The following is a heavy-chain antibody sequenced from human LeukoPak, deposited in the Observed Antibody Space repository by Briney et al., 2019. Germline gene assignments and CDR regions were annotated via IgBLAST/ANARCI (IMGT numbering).Heavy chain of an antibody. Sequence: SETLSLTCTVSGGSISSYYWSWIRQPPGKGLEWIGYIYYSGSTNYNPSLKSRVTISVDTSKNQFSLKLSSVTAADTAVYYCARSPSYDFWSGYLDSYYYYYMDVWGKGTTVTVSS. D-gene: IGHD3-3*01. CDR1: GGSISSYY. J-gene: IGHJ6*03. CDR3: ARSPSYDFWSGYLDSYYYYYMDV. V-gene: IGHV4-59*12. CDR2: IYYSGST.